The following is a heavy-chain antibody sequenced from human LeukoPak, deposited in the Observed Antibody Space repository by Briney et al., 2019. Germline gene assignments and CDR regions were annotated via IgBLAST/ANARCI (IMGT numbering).Heavy chain of an antibody. V-gene: IGHV3-30*18. Sequence: GGSLRLSCAASGFTFSSYGMHWVRQAPGKGLEWVAVIGKDGAAKHYAESVRGRFTISRDNSENTLDLQMDSLSVEDTAVYYCAKEEGWGVNVFDYWGQGALVPVSS. D-gene: IGHD3-10*01. CDR2: IGKDGAAK. CDR1: GFTFSSYG. CDR3: AKEEGWGVNVFDY. J-gene: IGHJ4*02.